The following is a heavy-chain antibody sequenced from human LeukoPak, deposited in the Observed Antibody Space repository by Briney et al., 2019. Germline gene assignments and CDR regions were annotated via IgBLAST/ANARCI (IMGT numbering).Heavy chain of an antibody. CDR1: GYTCTSYG. CDR3: AASYCSGGSCYIFDY. CDR2: ISAYNGNT. D-gene: IGHD2-15*01. J-gene: IGHJ4*02. Sequence: ASVKVSCKASGYTCTSYGISWVRQAPGQGLEWMGWISAYNGNTNYAQKLQGRVTMTTDTSTSTAYMELRSLRSDDTAVYYCAASYCSGGSCYIFDYWGQGTLVTVSS. V-gene: IGHV1-18*04.